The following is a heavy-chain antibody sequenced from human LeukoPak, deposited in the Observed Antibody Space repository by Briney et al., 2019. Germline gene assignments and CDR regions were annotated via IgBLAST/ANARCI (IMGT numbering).Heavy chain of an antibody. J-gene: IGHJ6*02. V-gene: IGHV1-8*01. CDR3: ARGRSPYDFWSGHYAVEDGMDV. D-gene: IGHD3-3*01. Sequence: ASVKVSCKASGYTFTSYDINWVRQATGQGLEWMGWMNPNSGNTGYAQKFQGRVTMTRNTSISTAYMELSSLRSEDTAVYYCARGRSPYDFWSGHYAVEDGMDVWGQGTTVTVS. CDR1: GYTFTSYD. CDR2: MNPNSGNT.